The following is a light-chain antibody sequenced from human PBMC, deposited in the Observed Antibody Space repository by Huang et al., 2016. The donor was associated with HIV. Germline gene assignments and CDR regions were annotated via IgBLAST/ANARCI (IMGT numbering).Light chain of an antibody. CDR2: DAS. Sequence: EIVLTQSPATLSLSPGERATLSCRASKSVDRYLAWYQHKPGQAPRLLIHDASNRATGIPARFSGSGSETDITLTISSLEPEDFAVYYCLQRSNWPQTFGQGTKVEIK. V-gene: IGKV3-11*01. CDR1: KSVDRY. J-gene: IGKJ2*01. CDR3: LQRSNWPQT.